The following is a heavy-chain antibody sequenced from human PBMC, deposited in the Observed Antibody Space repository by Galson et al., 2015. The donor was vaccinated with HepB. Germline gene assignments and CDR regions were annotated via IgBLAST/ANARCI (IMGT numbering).Heavy chain of an antibody. D-gene: IGHD2-8*01. CDR3: AKDTNGYGLDV. J-gene: IGHJ6*02. CDR2: TIYSGAYK. CDR1: GFTFSNYA. V-gene: IGHV3-30*18. Sequence: SLRLSCAASGFTFSNYAMHWVRQAPGKGLEWVASTIYSGAYKYYADSVRGRFTISRDNSKITLFLQMNSLRVEDTALYYCAKDTNGYGLDVWGQGTTVTVSS.